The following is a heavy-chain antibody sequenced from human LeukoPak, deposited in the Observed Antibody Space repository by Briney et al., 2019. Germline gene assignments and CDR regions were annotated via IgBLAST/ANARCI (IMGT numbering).Heavy chain of an antibody. J-gene: IGHJ3*02. Sequence: GGSLRLSCAASGFTFSTYSMNWVRQAPGKGLEWVSSISSSSTYIYYADSVEGRFTISRDNAKNSLFLQMNSLRAEDTAVYYCARDRSLDGFDIWGQGTMVTVSS. D-gene: IGHD3-16*02. CDR2: ISSSSTYI. CDR3: ARDRSLDGFDI. CDR1: GFTFSTYS. V-gene: IGHV3-21*01.